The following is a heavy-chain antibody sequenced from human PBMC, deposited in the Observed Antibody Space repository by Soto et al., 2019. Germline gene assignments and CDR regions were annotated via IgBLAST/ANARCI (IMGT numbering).Heavy chain of an antibody. Sequence: SVKVSCKASGGTFSSYAISWVRQAPGQGLEWMGGIIPIFGTANYAQKFQGRVTITADESTSTAYMELSSLRSEDTAVYYCASTWELPNYFDYWGQGTLVTVS. D-gene: IGHD1-26*01. CDR2: IIPIFGTA. CDR1: GGTFSSYA. CDR3: ASTWELPNYFDY. V-gene: IGHV1-69*13. J-gene: IGHJ4*02.